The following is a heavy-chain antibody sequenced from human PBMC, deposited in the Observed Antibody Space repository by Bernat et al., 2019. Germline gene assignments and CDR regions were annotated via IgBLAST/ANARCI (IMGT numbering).Heavy chain of an antibody. J-gene: IGHJ4*02. CDR1: GFTFSSYA. V-gene: IGHV3-30-3*01. D-gene: IGHD2-15*01. CDR3: AREMDCSGGSCYVDY. Sequence: QVQLVESGGGVVQPGRSLRLSCAASGFTFSSYAMHWVRQAPGKGLEWVAVISYDGSNKYYADSVKGRFTISRDNSKNTLYLQMNSLRAEDTAVYYCAREMDCSGGSCYVDYWGQGTLVTVSS. CDR2: ISYDGSNK.